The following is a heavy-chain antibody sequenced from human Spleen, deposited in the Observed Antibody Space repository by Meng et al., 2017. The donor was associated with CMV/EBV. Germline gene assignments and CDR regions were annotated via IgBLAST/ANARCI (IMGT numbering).Heavy chain of an antibody. D-gene: IGHD1-7*01. V-gene: IGHV4-59*12. CDR1: GGSISSYY. CDR2: IYYSGST. J-gene: IGHJ3*02. Sequence: SETLSLTCTVSGGSISSYYWSWIRQPPGKGLEWIGYIYYSGSTNYNPSLKSRVTISVDTSKNQFSLNLNSVTAADTALYYCARGELRATGRAFDIWGQGTMVTVSS. CDR3: ARGELRATGRAFDI.